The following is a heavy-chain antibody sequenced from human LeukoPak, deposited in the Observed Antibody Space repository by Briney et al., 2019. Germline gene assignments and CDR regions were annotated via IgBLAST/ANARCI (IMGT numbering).Heavy chain of an antibody. D-gene: IGHD6-6*01. CDR3: ARVGYSSSSQGDY. Sequence: SETLSLTCAVYGGSFSGYYWSWIRQPPGKELEWIGEINHSGSTNYNPSLKSRVTISVDTSKNQFSLKLSSVTAADTAVYYCARVGYSSSSQGDYWGQGTLVTVSS. J-gene: IGHJ4*02. CDR1: GGSFSGYY. V-gene: IGHV4-34*01. CDR2: INHSGST.